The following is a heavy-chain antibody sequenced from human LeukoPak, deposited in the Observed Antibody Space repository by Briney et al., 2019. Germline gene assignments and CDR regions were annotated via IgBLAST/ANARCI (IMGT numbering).Heavy chain of an antibody. CDR2: IYYTGTT. CDR1: GGSIRSSY. CDR3: ARGVGSSGYFDY. V-gene: IGHV4-59*01. J-gene: IGHJ4*02. D-gene: IGHD6-19*01. Sequence: SETLSLTCTVSGGSIRSSYWNWSRQPPGKGLEWIGYIYYTGTTNYNPSLKSRVTISVDTSKNQFSLKLSSLTAADTAVYYCARGVGSSGYFDYWGQGTLVTVSS.